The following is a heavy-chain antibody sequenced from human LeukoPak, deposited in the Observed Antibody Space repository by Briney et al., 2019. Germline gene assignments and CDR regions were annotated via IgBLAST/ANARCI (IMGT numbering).Heavy chain of an antibody. Sequence: GGSLRLSCAASGFTVSTNYMSGVRQAPGKGLEWVAVIYSRGSTYYADYVKGRFTISRDNCKNTLYLQMNSLRDEDTGLYYCARGGPEDAFDIWGQGTMVIVSS. CDR3: ARGGPEDAFDI. V-gene: IGHV3-66*01. D-gene: IGHD1-14*01. CDR1: GFTVSTNY. CDR2: IYSRGST. J-gene: IGHJ3*02.